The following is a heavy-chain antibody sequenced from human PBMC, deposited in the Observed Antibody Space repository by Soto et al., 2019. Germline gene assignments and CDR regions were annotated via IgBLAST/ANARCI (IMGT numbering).Heavy chain of an antibody. V-gene: IGHV4-30-4*01. CDR1: GGSSSSGDYY. D-gene: IGHD6-13*01. J-gene: IGHJ5*02. CDR3: ARSAVLGIAASWFDP. Sequence: PLEPLSLTCTVSGGSSSSGDYYWSWISKPPGKGLEWIGYIYYSGSTYYNPSLKSRVTISVDTSKNQFSLKLSSVTAADTAVYYCARSAVLGIAASWFDPWGQGTLVTVSS. CDR2: IYYSGST.